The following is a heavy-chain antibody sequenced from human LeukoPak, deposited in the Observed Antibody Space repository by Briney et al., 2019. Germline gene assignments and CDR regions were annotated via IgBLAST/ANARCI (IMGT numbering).Heavy chain of an antibody. CDR2: ISYDGSNK. CDR3: AKGVGRRSHFDY. V-gene: IGHV3-30*18. CDR1: GFTFSSYG. J-gene: IGHJ4*02. Sequence: EPGGSLRLSCAASGFTFSSYGMHWVRQAPGKGLEWVAVISYDGSNKYYADSVKGRFTISRDNSKNMLYLQMNSLRAEDTAVYYCAKGVGRRSHFDYWGQGTLVTVSS. D-gene: IGHD1-1*01.